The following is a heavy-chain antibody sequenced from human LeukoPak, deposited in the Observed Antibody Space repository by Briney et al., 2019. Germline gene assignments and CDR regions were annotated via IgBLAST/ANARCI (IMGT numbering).Heavy chain of an antibody. D-gene: IGHD6-19*01. J-gene: IGHJ4*02. V-gene: IGHV4-38-2*02. CDR1: GYSISSGYY. Sequence: SETLSLTCTVSGYSISSGYYWGWIRQPPGKGLEWIGSIYHSGSTYYNPSLKSRVTISVDTSKNQFSLKLSSVTAADTAVYYCARDRGIAVAGTWLYWGQGTLVTVSS. CDR2: IYHSGST. CDR3: ARDRGIAVAGTWLY.